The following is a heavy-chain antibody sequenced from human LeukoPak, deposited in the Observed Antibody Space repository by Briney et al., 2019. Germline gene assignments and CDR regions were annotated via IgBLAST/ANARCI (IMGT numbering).Heavy chain of an antibody. V-gene: IGHV4-4*07. CDR2: MYTSGST. Sequence: SETLSLTCFVSGGSISTYYWSWIRQPAGKGLEWIGRMYTSGSTHYNTSLKSRVTISVDTSKNQFSLKLSSVTAADTAVYYCARGRAYGSGPPWFDPWGQGTPVTVSS. CDR3: ARGRAYGSGPPWFDP. CDR1: GGSISTYY. J-gene: IGHJ5*02. D-gene: IGHD3-10*01.